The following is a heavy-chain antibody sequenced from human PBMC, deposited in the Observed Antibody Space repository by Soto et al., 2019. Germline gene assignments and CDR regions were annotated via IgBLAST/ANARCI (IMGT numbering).Heavy chain of an antibody. D-gene: IGHD6-6*01. CDR1: GFTFSSYA. V-gene: IGHV3-23*01. CDR2: ISDSGVST. Sequence: PGGSLRLSXAASGFTFSSYAMSWVRQAPGKGLEWVSGISDSGVSTYYADSVKGRFTISRDNSKNTLYLQMNSLRVEDTAVYYCAKGGVSTAARGDCWGQGTQVTVSS. J-gene: IGHJ4*02. CDR3: AKGGVSTAARGDC.